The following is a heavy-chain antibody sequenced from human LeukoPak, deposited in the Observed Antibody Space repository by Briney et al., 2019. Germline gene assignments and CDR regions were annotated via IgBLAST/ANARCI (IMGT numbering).Heavy chain of an antibody. CDR3: AKDFRVAASGTGGWFDP. D-gene: IGHD6-13*01. CDR2: ISGSGANT. CDR1: GFTFSSYA. V-gene: IGHV3-23*01. J-gene: IGHJ5*02. Sequence: GGSLRLSCAASGFTFSSYAMSWVRQAPGKGLEWVSGISGSGANTYYADSVKGRFTISRDNSKNTLSLQMNSLRVEDTAVYYCAKDFRVAASGTGGWFDPWGQGTLVTVSS.